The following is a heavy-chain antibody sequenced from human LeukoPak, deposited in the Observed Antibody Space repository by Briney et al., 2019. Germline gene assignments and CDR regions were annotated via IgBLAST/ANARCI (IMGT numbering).Heavy chain of an antibody. CDR1: GFTVSSNY. CDR2: IYSGGST. J-gene: IGHJ3*02. CDR3: ARERGYSGYDDAFDI. D-gene: IGHD5-12*01. Sequence: PGGSLRLSCAASGFTVSSNYMSWVRQAPGKGLEWVSVIYSGGSTYYADSVKGRFTISRDNSKNTLYLQMNSLRAEDTAVYYCARERGYSGYDDAFDIWGQGTMVTVSS. V-gene: IGHV3-53*01.